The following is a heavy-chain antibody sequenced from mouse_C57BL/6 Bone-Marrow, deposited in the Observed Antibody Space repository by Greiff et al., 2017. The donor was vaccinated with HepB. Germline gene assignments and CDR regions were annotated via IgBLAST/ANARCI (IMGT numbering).Heavy chain of an antibody. CDR3: TRGGRDGAMDY. V-gene: IGHV1-15*01. Sequence: VQLQQSGAELVRPGASVTLSCKASGYTFTDYEMHWVKQTPVHGLEWIGAIDPETGGTAYNQKFKGKAILTADKSSSTAYMELRSLTSEDSAVYYCTRGGRDGAMDYWGQGTSVTVSS. D-gene: IGHD2-3*01. CDR1: GYTFTDYE. CDR2: IDPETGGT. J-gene: IGHJ4*01.